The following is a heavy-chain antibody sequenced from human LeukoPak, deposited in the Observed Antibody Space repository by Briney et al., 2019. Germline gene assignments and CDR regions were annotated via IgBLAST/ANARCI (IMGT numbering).Heavy chain of an antibody. Sequence: GALRLPCAASGFTVSSNYMSWVRQAPGTGLEWVSVIYSGGSTYYADSVKGRFTISRDNSKNTLYLQMNGLRAEDTAVYYFASPPVRITMVRGVIEYDAFDIWGQGTMVTVSS. D-gene: IGHD3-10*01. CDR1: GFTVSSNY. CDR2: IYSGGST. CDR3: ASPPVRITMVRGVIEYDAFDI. J-gene: IGHJ3*02. V-gene: IGHV3-66*01.